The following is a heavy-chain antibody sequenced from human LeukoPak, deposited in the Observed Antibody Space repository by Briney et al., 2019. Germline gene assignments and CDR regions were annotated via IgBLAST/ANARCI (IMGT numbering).Heavy chain of an antibody. Sequence: SGTLSLTCTVSGGSISSSSYYWGWIRQPPGKGLEWIGSIYYSGSTYYTPSLKSRVTISVDTSKNQFSLKLSSVTAADTAVYYCARDLLGDDSSGYYPLDYWGQGTLVTVSS. CDR3: ARDLLGDDSSGYYPLDY. D-gene: IGHD3-22*01. V-gene: IGHV4-39*02. CDR2: IYYSGST. J-gene: IGHJ4*02. CDR1: GGSISSSSYY.